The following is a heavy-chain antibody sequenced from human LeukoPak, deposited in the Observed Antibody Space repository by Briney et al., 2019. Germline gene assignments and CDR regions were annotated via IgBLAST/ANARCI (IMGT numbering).Heavy chain of an antibody. Sequence: SETLSLTCTVSGGSIGSYYWSWIRQPPGKGLEWIGYIYYSGSTNYNPSLKSRVTISVDTSKNQFSLKLSSVTAADTAVYYCARGGLNWFDPWGQGTLVTVSS. CDR2: IYYSGST. CDR1: GGSIGSYY. D-gene: IGHD3-22*01. V-gene: IGHV4-59*01. J-gene: IGHJ5*02. CDR3: ARGGLNWFDP.